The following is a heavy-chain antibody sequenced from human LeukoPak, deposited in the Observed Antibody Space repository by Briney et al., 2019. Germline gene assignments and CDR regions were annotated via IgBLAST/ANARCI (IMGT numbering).Heavy chain of an antibody. CDR2: INPNSGGT. D-gene: IGHD6-13*01. Sequence: ASMKVSCKASGYTFTGYYMHWVRQAPGQGLEWMGWINPNSGGTNYAQKFQGRVTMTRDTSISTAYMELSRLRSDDTAVYYCARDQEIAAAGGGYYYYYYYMDVWGKGTTVTVSS. CDR3: ARDQEIAAAGGGYYYYYYYMDV. J-gene: IGHJ6*03. V-gene: IGHV1-2*02. CDR1: GYTFTGYY.